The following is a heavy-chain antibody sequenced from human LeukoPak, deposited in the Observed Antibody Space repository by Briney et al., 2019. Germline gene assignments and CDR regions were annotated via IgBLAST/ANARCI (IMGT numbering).Heavy chain of an antibody. CDR1: GFTFSSYA. CDR3: AKVVTSSGWPLY. Sequence: GGSLRLSCAASGFTFSSYAMSWVRQAPGKGLEWVSAISGSGGSTYYADSVKGRFTISRDNSKNTLYLKMNSLRAEDTAVYYCAKVVTSSGWPLYWGQGTLVTVSS. J-gene: IGHJ4*02. V-gene: IGHV3-23*01. CDR2: ISGSGGST. D-gene: IGHD6-19*01.